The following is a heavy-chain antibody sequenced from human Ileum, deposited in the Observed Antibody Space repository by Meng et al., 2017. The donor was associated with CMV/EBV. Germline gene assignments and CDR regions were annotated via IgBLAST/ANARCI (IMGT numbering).Heavy chain of an antibody. CDR3: ARDAIVVVPAAILDP. CDR2: INWNGGST. Sequence: GESLKISCAASGFTFDDYGMSWVRQAPGKGLEWVSGINWNGGSTGYADSVKGRFTISRDNAKNSLYLQMNSLRAEDTAVYYCARDAIVVVPAAILDPWGQGTLVTVSS. J-gene: IGHJ5*02. D-gene: IGHD2-2*02. V-gene: IGHV3-20*04. CDR1: GFTFDDYG.